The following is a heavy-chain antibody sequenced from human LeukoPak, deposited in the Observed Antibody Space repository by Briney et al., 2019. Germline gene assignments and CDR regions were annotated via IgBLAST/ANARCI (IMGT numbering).Heavy chain of an antibody. D-gene: IGHD3-22*01. Sequence: SETLSLTCTVSGGSTSSSSYYWGWIRQPPGKGLEWIGSIYYSGSTYYNPSLKSRVTISVDTSKNQFSLKLSSVTAADTAVYYCARIYYYDSSGYYRKAFDIWGQGTMVTVSS. CDR3: ARIYYYDSSGYYRKAFDI. CDR2: IYYSGST. CDR1: GGSTSSSSYY. J-gene: IGHJ3*02. V-gene: IGHV4-39*01.